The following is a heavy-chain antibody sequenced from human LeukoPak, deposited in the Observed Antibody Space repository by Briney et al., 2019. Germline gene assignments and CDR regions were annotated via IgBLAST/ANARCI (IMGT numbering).Heavy chain of an antibody. CDR3: GRKAGDCGGGSCYSINY. Sequence: GASVKVSCKASGGTFSSYAVSWVRQAPGQGLEWMGGIIPIFGTAKYAQMLQGRVTITADESTSTAYMEVSSLRSEDTAVYYCGRKAGDCGGGSCYSINYWGQGTLVTVSS. CDR2: IIPIFGTA. J-gene: IGHJ4*02. CDR1: GGTFSSYA. V-gene: IGHV1-69*01. D-gene: IGHD2-15*01.